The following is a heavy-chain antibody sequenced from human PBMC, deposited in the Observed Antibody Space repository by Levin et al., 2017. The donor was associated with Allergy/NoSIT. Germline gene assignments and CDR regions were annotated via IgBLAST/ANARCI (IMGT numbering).Heavy chain of an antibody. CDR2: ISSSGATI. CDR3: ARGDYGDDARIDY. Sequence: PGGSLRLSCAASGFTFSDYYMSWIRQAPGKGLEWVSYISSSGATIYYADSVKDRFTISRDNAKNSLSLQMNSLRAEDTDVYYCARGDYGDDARIDYWGQGTLVTVSS. J-gene: IGHJ4*02. V-gene: IGHV3-11*01. CDR1: GFTFSDYY. D-gene: IGHD4-17*01.